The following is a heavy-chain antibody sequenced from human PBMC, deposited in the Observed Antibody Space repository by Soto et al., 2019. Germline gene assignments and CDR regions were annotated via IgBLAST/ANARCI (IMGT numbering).Heavy chain of an antibody. V-gene: IGHV3-23*01. J-gene: IGHJ6*02. Sequence: EMQLLESGGGLVQPGGCLRLACAASGFTFSSYAMSWVRQPPWKGLEWGSAISVGGDSTYYADSVKGRFTLSRYNSKHMLYLQMNSLRAEDTAVYYCATPHPTPDYDFWSGNYHGMDVWGQGTKVTVSS. CDR3: ATPHPTPDYDFWSGNYHGMDV. D-gene: IGHD3-3*01. CDR2: ISVGGDST. CDR1: GFTFSSYA.